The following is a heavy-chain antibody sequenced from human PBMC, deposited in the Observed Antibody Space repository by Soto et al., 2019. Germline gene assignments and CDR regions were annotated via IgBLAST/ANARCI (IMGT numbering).Heavy chain of an antibody. CDR2: IYYSGSI. CDR1: GGSISSGGNY. J-gene: IGHJ4*02. D-gene: IGHD5-12*01. Sequence: KPSERLSLTCTISGGSISSGGNYWSWIRQHPGKGLEWIGYIYYSGSIYYNTSLKSRVIISVDTSKNQFSLKLSSVTAADTAVYYCARVRSGYDILARVGYEFDYWGQGTLVTVSS. CDR3: ARVRSGYDILARVGYEFDY. V-gene: IGHV4-31*03.